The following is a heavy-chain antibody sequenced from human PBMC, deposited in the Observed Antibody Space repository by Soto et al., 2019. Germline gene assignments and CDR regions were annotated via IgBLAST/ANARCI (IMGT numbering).Heavy chain of an antibody. CDR3: ARDATFGTKGGSFDI. J-gene: IGHJ3*02. V-gene: IGHV3-33*01. CDR1: GFTFRIYS. Sequence: QVQLVESVGGVVQPGRSLRLSCAASGFTFRIYSMHWVRQSPGKGLEWVAVMWYDGTNKYYGESVKGRFTISRDNSENTLYLQMNSLRVEDTAVYYCARDATFGTKGGSFDIWGHGTLVTVSS. D-gene: IGHD3-16*01. CDR2: MWYDGTNK.